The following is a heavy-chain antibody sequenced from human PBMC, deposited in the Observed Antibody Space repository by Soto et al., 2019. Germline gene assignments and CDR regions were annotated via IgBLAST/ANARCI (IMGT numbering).Heavy chain of an antibody. Sequence: GGSLRLSCAASGFTFSSYAMSWVRQAPGKGLEWVSAISGSGGSTYYADSVKGRFTISRDNSKNTLYLQMNSLRAEDTAVYYCAKDPAFGWGFGPPTDYWGQGTLVTVSS. CDR2: ISGSGGST. CDR1: GFTFSSYA. D-gene: IGHD3-3*01. J-gene: IGHJ4*02. V-gene: IGHV3-23*01. CDR3: AKDPAFGWGFGPPTDY.